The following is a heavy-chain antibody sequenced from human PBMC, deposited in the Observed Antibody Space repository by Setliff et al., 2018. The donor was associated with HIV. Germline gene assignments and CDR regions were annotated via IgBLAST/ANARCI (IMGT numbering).Heavy chain of an antibody. D-gene: IGHD3-3*01. CDR1: GFSLSNARMG. Sequence: SGPTLVNPTETLTLTCTVSGFSLSNARMGVSWIRQPPGKALEWLAHIFSNDEKSYSTSLKSRLTISKDTSKSQVVPTMTNMDPVDTATYYCARILIPNFWSGYYTFNYYYGMDVWGQGTTVTVSS. V-gene: IGHV2-26*01. CDR3: ARILIPNFWSGYYTFNYYYGMDV. J-gene: IGHJ6*02. CDR2: IFSNDEK.